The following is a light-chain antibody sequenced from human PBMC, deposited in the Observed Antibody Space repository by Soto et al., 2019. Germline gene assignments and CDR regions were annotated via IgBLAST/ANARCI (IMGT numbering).Light chain of an antibody. CDR2: WAS. V-gene: IGKV4-1*01. CDR1: QSVLYKSNSKNY. Sequence: DIVMTQSPDSLAVSLGERATINCKSSQSVLYKSNSKNYLAWYQQKPGQPPKLLIYWASTRESGVPDRFSGSGSGTDFTLTISSLQAVDVAVYYCQQYYSTPQTFGQGTKVEIK. CDR3: QQYYSTPQT. J-gene: IGKJ1*01.